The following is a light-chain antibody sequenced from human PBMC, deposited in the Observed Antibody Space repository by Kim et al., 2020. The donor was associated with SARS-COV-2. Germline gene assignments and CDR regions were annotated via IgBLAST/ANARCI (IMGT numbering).Light chain of an antibody. CDR3: QVWDSRTVV. V-gene: IGLV3-9*01. Sequence: SVALGQTATITCGGNNIENKNVHWYHQRPGQAPVLVMYRDKKRPSGIPERLSGSNSGNTATLTINRVEAGDEGDYYCQVWDSRTVVFGGGTQLTV. J-gene: IGLJ2*01. CDR2: RDK. CDR1: NIENKN.